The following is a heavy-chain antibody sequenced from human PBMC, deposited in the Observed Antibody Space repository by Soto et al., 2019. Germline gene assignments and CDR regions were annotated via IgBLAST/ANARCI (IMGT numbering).Heavy chain of an antibody. Sequence: EVQLVESGGGLVQPGVSLRLSCAASGFRGSSLYMTWVRQAPGKGLQWVAVISSGGSPYYADSGKGRFTISSDHSKNTLYLEMNSLRAEDTAVYYCARDIFGGAYDFLHGGQGTLVTVSS. CDR1: GFRGSSLY. J-gene: IGHJ4*02. D-gene: IGHD3-3*01. CDR2: ISSGGSP. V-gene: IGHV3-66*01. CDR3: ARDIFGGAYDFLH.